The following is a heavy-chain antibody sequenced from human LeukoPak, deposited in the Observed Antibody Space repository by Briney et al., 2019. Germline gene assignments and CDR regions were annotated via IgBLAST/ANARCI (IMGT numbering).Heavy chain of an antibody. D-gene: IGHD3-22*01. CDR1: GFAFSTYA. V-gene: IGHV3-23*01. Sequence: GGSLRLSCAASGFAFSTYAMTWVRQAPEKGLQWVSTISTSGRATYYADSVEGRFTISRDNAKNSLYLQMNSLRAEDTAVYYCARDRGENYDSSGYYDYWGQGTLVTVSS. CDR3: ARDRGENYDSSGYYDY. CDR2: ISTSGRAT. J-gene: IGHJ4*02.